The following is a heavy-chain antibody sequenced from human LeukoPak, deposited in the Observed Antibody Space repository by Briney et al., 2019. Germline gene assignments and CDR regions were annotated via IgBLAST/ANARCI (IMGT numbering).Heavy chain of an antibody. CDR2: ISYDGSNR. J-gene: IGHJ4*02. Sequence: HPGRSLRLSCAASGFSLSNYGMHWVPQAPGKGLEWVAVISYDGSNRYYADSVKGRFTISRDSSKHTLYLQMNSLRAEDTAVYYCAKAVRLAYGTGYYSFDYWGQGTLVTVSS. V-gene: IGHV3-30*18. CDR1: GFSLSNYG. CDR3: AKAVRLAYGTGYYSFDY. D-gene: IGHD3/OR15-3a*01.